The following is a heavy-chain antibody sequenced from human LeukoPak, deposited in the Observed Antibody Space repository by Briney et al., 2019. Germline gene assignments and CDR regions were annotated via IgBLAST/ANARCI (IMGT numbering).Heavy chain of an antibody. Sequence: ASVKVSCKAPAGTISNFTITWVRQAPGQGLEWMGRILPVFGTANYAQKFQGRVTFTADISTGTAYLEFSRLRSDDTAVYYCARRFYYDRIGYSEYWGQGTLISVSS. D-gene: IGHD3-22*01. CDR3: ARRFYYDRIGYSEY. CDR1: AGTISNFT. V-gene: IGHV1-69*08. CDR2: ILPVFGTA. J-gene: IGHJ4*02.